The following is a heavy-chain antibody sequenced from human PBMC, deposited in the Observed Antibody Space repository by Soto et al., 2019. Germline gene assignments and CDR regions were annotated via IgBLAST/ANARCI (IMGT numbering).Heavy chain of an antibody. J-gene: IGHJ4*02. CDR3: ASGTTVETGSY. V-gene: IGHV1-18*01. CDR1: GYTFSSYG. CDR2: TSAYNGNT. Sequence: QVQLVQSGAEVKKPGASVKVSCKASGYTFSSYGINWVRQAPGQGLEWMGWTSAYNGNTNYAQKLQGRVTMTTDTSTSTAYMALRSLRSDDTAVFSCASGTTVETGSYCGQGTLVTLSS. D-gene: IGHD4-17*01.